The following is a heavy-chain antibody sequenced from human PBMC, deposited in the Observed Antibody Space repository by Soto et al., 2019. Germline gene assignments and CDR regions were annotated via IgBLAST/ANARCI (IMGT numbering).Heavy chain of an antibody. J-gene: IGHJ6*02. CDR2: ISSSGSTI. Sequence: LRRSCAASGFTFSSYEMNWVRQAPGKGLEWVSYISSSGSTIYYADSVKGRFTISRDNAKNSLYLQMNSLRAEDTAVYYCAREGSGSYRPHYSGMDGWGQGTTVTVSS. CDR3: AREGSGSYRPHYSGMDG. CDR1: GFTFSSYE. V-gene: IGHV3-48*03. D-gene: IGHD3-10*01.